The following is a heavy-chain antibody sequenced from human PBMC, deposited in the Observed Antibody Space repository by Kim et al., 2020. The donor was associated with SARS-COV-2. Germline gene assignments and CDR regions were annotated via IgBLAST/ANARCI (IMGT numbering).Heavy chain of an antibody. CDR3: ARDLPGTGGMDV. J-gene: IGHJ6*02. Sequence: SYAQKFQGRVTMRRDTSTSTVYMELSSLRSEDTAVYYCARDLPGTGGMDVWGQGTTVTVSS. V-gene: IGHV1-46*01. D-gene: IGHD3-10*01.